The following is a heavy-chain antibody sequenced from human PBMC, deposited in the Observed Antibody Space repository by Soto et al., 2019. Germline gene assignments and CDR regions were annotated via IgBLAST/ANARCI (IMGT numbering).Heavy chain of an antibody. J-gene: IGHJ6*04. CDR1: RFPFSGYG. Sequence: PGGSIRFRSSPFRFPFSGYGMIWVCPSPRKGVELLSAISDGVGSTYYGDSVKGQFTISRDNSNNTLYLQMNSLRGEDTAAYYCPQREVNPPYYYCYGMDVGGIGATVTVSS. D-gene: IGHD3-10*01. CDR2: ISDGVGST. CDR3: PQREVNPPYYYCYGMDV. V-gene: IGHV3-23*01.